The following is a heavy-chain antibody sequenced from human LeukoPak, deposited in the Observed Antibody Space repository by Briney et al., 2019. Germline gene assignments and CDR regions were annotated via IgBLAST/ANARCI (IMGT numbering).Heavy chain of an antibody. D-gene: IGHD5-12*01. CDR1: GFIFSSYS. CDR2: ISTSSSYI. Sequence: GGSLRLSCAASGFIFSSYSMNWVRQAPGKVLEWVSFISTSSSYIYYADSLKGRFTISRDNAKKSLYLQINSLRAEDTAVYYCARVTRGGYDGYFDYWGPGTLVTVSS. J-gene: IGHJ4*02. V-gene: IGHV3-21*01. CDR3: ARVTRGGYDGYFDY.